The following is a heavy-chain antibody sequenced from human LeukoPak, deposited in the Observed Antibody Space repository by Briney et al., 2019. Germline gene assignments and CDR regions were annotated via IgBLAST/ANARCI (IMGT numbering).Heavy chain of an antibody. J-gene: IGHJ4*02. CDR1: GFSFKKYG. CDR3: AKDRAPMVRGMFPWDY. Sequence: GGSLRLSCTASGFSFKKYGIHWVRQAPGKGLEWVTFMQYGGSDKLYADSVKGRFTISRDNSKNTVYLQMNSLRSEDTAVYYCAKDRAPMVRGMFPWDYWGQGTLVTVSS. V-gene: IGHV3-30*02. D-gene: IGHD3-10*01. CDR2: MQYGGSDK.